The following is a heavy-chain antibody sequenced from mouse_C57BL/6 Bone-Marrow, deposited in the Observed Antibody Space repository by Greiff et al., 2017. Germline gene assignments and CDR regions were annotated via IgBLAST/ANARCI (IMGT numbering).Heavy chain of an antibody. Sequence: QVQLQQPGAELVMPGASVKLSCKASGYTFTSYWMHWVKQRPGQGLEWIGEIDPSDSYTNYNQKFKGKSTLTVDKSSSTGYMQLSSLTSEDSAVYYCAREKSSPLEWYFDVWGTGTTVTVSS. CDR1: GYTFTSYW. CDR2: IDPSDSYT. CDR3: AREKSSPLEWYFDV. V-gene: IGHV1-69*01. J-gene: IGHJ1*03. D-gene: IGHD1-3*01.